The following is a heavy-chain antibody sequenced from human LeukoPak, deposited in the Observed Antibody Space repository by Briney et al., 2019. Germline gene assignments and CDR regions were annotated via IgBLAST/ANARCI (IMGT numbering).Heavy chain of an antibody. V-gene: IGHV4-4*02. Sequence: SGTLSLTCAVSGGSIVSSDWWSWVRQPPGKGLEWIGEIYHSGSTNYNPSLKSRVTISVDTSKNQFSLKLSSVTAADTAVYYCARAPRNVAFFYYYYYGMDVWGQGTTVTVSS. CDR1: GGSIVSSDW. CDR3: ARAPRNVAFFYYYYYGMDV. D-gene: IGHD2-15*01. CDR2: IYHSGST. J-gene: IGHJ6*02.